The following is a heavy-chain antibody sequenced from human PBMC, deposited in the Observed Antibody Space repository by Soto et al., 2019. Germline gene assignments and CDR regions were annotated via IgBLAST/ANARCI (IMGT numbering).Heavy chain of an antibody. CDR1: GGSISSGDYY. Sequence: SETLSLTCTVSGGSISSGDYYWSWIRQPPGKGLEWIGYIYYSGSTYYNPSLKSRVTISVDTSKNQFSLKLSSVTAADTAVYYCAREGYYYDSSIVDYWGQGTLVTVSS. CDR3: AREGYYYDSSIVDY. D-gene: IGHD3-22*01. CDR2: IYYSGST. V-gene: IGHV4-30-4*01. J-gene: IGHJ4*02.